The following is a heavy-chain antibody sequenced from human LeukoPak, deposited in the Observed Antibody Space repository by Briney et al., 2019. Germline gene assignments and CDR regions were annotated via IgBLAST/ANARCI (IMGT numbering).Heavy chain of an antibody. J-gene: IGHJ1*01. CDR1: GYTFTGYY. Sequence: ASVKVSCKASGYTFTGYYMHWVRQAPGQGLEWMGWINPNSGGTNYAQKFQGRVTMTRDTSISTAYMELSRLRSDDTAVYYCARDGVGYYDSSGYHYFQHWGQGTLVTVSS. D-gene: IGHD3-22*01. CDR3: ARDGVGYYDSSGYHYFQH. V-gene: IGHV1-2*02. CDR2: INPNSGGT.